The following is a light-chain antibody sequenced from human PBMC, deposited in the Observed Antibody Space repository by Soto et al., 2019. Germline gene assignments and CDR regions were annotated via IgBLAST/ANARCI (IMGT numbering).Light chain of an antibody. J-gene: IGKJ4*01. CDR1: QSVYSN. V-gene: IGKV3-15*01. Sequence: EIVMTQSPATLSLSPGERATLSCRASQSVYSNLAWYQQKPGQTPRLLIYESFTRATGIPARFSGGGSGTEFTLTISSLQSEDFADYFSQQYQSWPLTFGGGTKVEIK. CDR3: QQYQSWPLT. CDR2: ESF.